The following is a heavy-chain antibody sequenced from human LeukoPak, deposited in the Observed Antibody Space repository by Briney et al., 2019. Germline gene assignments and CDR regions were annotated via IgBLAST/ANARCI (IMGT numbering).Heavy chain of an antibody. CDR2: IDPSDSYI. CDR1: GYNFTNYW. Sequence: GESLKISCKGSGYNFTNYWISWVRQMPGKGLVWMGRIDPSDSYINYSPSFQGHVTLSADKSISTAYLQWSSLKASDTAIYYCARPLYSGSYHSDYWGQGTLVTVSS. J-gene: IGHJ4*02. D-gene: IGHD1-26*01. CDR3: ARPLYSGSYHSDY. V-gene: IGHV5-10-1*01.